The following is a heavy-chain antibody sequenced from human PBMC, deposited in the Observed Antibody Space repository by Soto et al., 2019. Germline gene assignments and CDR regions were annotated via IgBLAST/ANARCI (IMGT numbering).Heavy chain of an antibody. Sequence: GGSLRLSCAASGFTFSSYWTSWVRQAPGKGLEWVANIKQDGSEKYYVDSVKGRFTISRDNAKNSLYLQMNSLRAEDTAVYYCARGPRYCTNGVCYTEFAFDIWGQGTMATVS. CDR1: GFTFSSYW. J-gene: IGHJ3*02. D-gene: IGHD2-8*01. CDR2: IKQDGSEK. V-gene: IGHV3-7*01. CDR3: ARGPRYCTNGVCYTEFAFDI.